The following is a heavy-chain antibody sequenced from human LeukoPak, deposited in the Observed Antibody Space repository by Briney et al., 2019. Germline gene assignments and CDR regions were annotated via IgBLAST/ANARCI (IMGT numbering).Heavy chain of an antibody. Sequence: SGGSLRLSCAASGFTFSDYYMSWIRQAPGKGLEWVSYISSSSSTIYYADSVKGRFTISRDNAKNSLYLQMNSLRAEDTAVYYCARDSYYYDSSGYYFYFDYWGQGTLVTVSS. D-gene: IGHD3-22*01. J-gene: IGHJ4*02. CDR1: GFTFSDYY. V-gene: IGHV3-11*04. CDR2: ISSSSSTI. CDR3: ARDSYYYDSSGYYFYFDY.